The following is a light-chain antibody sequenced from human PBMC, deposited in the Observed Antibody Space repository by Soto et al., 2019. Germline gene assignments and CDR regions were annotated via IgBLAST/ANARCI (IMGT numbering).Light chain of an antibody. V-gene: IGKV3-20*01. Sequence: EIVLTQSTGTLSLSPGERATLSCRASQSVSSSYLAWYQQKPGQAPRQLIYGASSRDTGIPDRFSGSGSGTDFTLTITRLEAEDFAVYYCQHYRTSFGGGTRVEIK. CDR2: GAS. J-gene: IGKJ4*01. CDR3: QHYRTS. CDR1: QSVSSSY.